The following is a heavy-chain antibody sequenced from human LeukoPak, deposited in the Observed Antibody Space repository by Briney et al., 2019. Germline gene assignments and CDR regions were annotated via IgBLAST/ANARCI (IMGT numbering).Heavy chain of an antibody. V-gene: IGHV4-61*02. D-gene: IGHD3-10*01. CDR2: IYTIGST. J-gene: IGHJ4*02. Sequence: PSETLSLTCTVSGGSISSSNYYWSWIRQPAGKGLEWIGRIYTIGSTNYNPSLKSRVSISVDTSKNQFSLKLSSVTAAGTAVYYCARGLWFGDENPPYFDYWGQGTLVTVSS. CDR1: GGSISSSNYY. CDR3: ARGLWFGDENPPYFDY.